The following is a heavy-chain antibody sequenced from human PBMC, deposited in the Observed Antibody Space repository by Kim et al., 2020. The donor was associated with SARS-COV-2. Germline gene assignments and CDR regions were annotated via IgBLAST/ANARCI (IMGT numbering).Heavy chain of an antibody. D-gene: IGHD5-12*01. CDR3: ARRIVATPPRFDY. Sequence: SETLSLTCTVSGGSISSGGYYWSWIRQHPGKGLEWIGYIYYSGSTYYNPSLKSRVTISVDTSKNQFSLKLSSVTAADTAVYYCARRIVATPPRFDYWGQGTLVTVSS. J-gene: IGHJ4*02. CDR2: IYYSGST. V-gene: IGHV4-31*03. CDR1: GGSISSGGYY.